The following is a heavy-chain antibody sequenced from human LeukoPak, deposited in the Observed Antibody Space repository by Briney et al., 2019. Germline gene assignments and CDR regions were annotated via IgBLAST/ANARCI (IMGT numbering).Heavy chain of an antibody. CDR1: GGSFSGYY. V-gene: IGHV4-34*01. D-gene: IGHD2-2*02. CDR3: ARRYQLLYSNWFDP. Sequence: SETLSLTCAVYGGSFSGYYWSWIRQPPGKGPEWIGEINHSGSTNYNPSLKSRVTISVDTSKNQFSLKLSSVTAADTAVYYCARRYQLLYSNWFDPWGQGTLVTVSS. CDR2: INHSGST. J-gene: IGHJ5*02.